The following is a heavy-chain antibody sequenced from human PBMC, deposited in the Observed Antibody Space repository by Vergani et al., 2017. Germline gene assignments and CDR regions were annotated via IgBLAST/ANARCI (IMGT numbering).Heavy chain of an antibody. CDR2: IYYSGST. J-gene: IGHJ5*02. V-gene: IGHV4-39*01. CDR3: ARPYYDILTGTNWFDP. Sequence: QLQLQESGPGLVKPSETLSLTCTVSGGSISSSSYYWGWIRQPPGKGLEWIGSIYYSGSTYYNPSLKSRVTISVDTSKNQSSLKLSSVTAADTAVYYCARPYYDILTGTNWFDPWGQGTLVTVSS. CDR1: GGSISSSSYY. D-gene: IGHD3-9*01.